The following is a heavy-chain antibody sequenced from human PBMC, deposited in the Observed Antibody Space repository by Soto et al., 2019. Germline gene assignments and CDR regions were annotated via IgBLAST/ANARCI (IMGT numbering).Heavy chain of an antibody. CDR3: ERRQSGGPPAFDI. V-gene: IGHV4-39*02. CDR2: IYYSGNT. J-gene: IGHJ3*02. D-gene: IGHD2-15*01. Sequence: SETLSLTCTVSGDSVINHNSFWGWIRQPPGKGLEWIGSIYYSGNTYYNPSLKSRVTISVDTSMKHFSLKLNSVTAADTAVYLCERRQSGGPPAFDIWGLGAMVTVSS. CDR1: GDSVINHNSF.